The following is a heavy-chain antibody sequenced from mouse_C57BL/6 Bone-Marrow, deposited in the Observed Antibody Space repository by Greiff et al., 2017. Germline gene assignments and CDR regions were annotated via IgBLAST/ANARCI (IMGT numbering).Heavy chain of an antibody. CDR2: IYYSGTI. J-gene: IGHJ2*01. CDR3: ARFYYYGSSHYFDY. D-gene: IGHD1-1*01. V-gene: IGHV3-5*01. Sequence: EVQLVESGPGLVKPSQTVFLTCTVTGISITTGNYRWSWIRQFPGNKLEWIGYIYYSGTITYNPSLTSRTTIARDTPKNQFFLEMNSLTAEDTATYYCARFYYYGSSHYFDYWGQGTTLTVSS. CDR1: GISITTGNYR.